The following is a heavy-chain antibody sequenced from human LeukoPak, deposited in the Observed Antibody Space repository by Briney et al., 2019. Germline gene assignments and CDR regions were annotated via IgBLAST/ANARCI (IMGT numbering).Heavy chain of an antibody. J-gene: IGHJ6*02. Sequence: GSLSLSCAASGFTFSSYAMSWVRQAPGKGLEWVSAISGSGGSTYYADSVKGRFTISRDNSKNTLYLQMNSLRAEDTAVYYCAKVLGYCCSTSCYTSYYYYGMDVWGQGTTVTVSS. V-gene: IGHV3-23*01. CDR1: GFTFSSYA. CDR2: ISGSGGST. CDR3: AKVLGYCCSTSCYTSYYYYGMDV. D-gene: IGHD2-2*02.